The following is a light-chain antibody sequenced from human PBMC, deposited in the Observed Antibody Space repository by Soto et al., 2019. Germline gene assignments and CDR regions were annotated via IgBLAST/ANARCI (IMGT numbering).Light chain of an antibody. CDR2: GAS. V-gene: IGKV3-15*01. CDR3: QEYSKWPGK. CDR1: QSVSIN. Sequence: EIVMTLSLATLSVSPVERATLSFSASQSVSINLALYQQTPGQAPRLLFYGASTRATGFPGRFSGSGSGTAFTLTISSLQSEDFAVYYCQEYSKWPGKFGQGTKVAIK. J-gene: IGKJ1*01.